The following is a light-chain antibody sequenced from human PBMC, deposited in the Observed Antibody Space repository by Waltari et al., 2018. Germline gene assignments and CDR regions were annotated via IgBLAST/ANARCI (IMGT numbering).Light chain of an antibody. Sequence: EIVLTQSPGTLSLSPGERATLSCRASQSVSRTLAWYQQKPGQAPRLLIYDTSSRAAGIPDRFSGSGFGTDFSLTISRLEPEGFAVYYCQKYGTLPATFGQGTKVEIK. J-gene: IGKJ1*01. V-gene: IGKV3-20*01. CDR1: QSVSRT. CDR2: DTS. CDR3: QKYGTLPAT.